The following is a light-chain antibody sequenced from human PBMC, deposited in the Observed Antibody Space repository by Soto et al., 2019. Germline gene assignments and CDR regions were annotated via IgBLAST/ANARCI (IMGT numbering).Light chain of an antibody. CDR3: HHSGNSSYT. Sequence: IALTQSPGTLSLSPGERTTLSCRASQTITTISLSWYQQKPGQTPRLVIYGAVSGDNDIPDRFSGSGSGTDFTLTIIRLQPEDFAVYYCHHSGNSSYTFGQGTKVVVK. J-gene: IGKJ2*01. V-gene: IGKV3-20*01. CDR2: GAV. CDR1: QTITTIS.